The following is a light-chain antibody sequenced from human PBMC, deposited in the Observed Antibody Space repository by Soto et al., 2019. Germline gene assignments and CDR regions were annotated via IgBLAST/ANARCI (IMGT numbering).Light chain of an antibody. V-gene: IGKV1-5*01. CDR2: DAS. CDR1: QSISSY. CDR3: QQYNSYWT. J-gene: IGKJ1*01. Sequence: DIQMTQSPSSLSASVGDIVTITWLASQSISSYLNWYQQKPGKAPKLLIYDASSLESGVPSRFSGRGSGTEFTLTISSLQPDDFATYYCQQYNSYWTFGQGTKVDIK.